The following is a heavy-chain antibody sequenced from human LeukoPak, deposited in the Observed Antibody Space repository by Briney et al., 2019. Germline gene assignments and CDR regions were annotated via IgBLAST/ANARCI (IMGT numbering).Heavy chain of an antibody. J-gene: IGHJ2*01. CDR1: GGSISSGGYY. D-gene: IGHD5-12*01. CDR2: IYYSGST. V-gene: IGHV4-31*03. Sequence: SQTLSLTCTVSGGSISSGGYYWSWIRQHPGKGLEWIGYIYYSGSTYYNPSLKIRVTISVDTSKNQFSLKLSSVTAADTAVYYCARAEWLRKYWYFDLWGRGTLVTVSS. CDR3: ARAEWLRKYWYFDL.